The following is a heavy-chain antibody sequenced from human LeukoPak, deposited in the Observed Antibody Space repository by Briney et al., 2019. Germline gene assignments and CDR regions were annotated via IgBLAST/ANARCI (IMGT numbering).Heavy chain of an antibody. CDR2: IYCSGST. D-gene: IGHD6-6*01. J-gene: IGHJ5*02. V-gene: IGHV4-39*07. CDR3: ATALYIEYSRSPGILWFAP. Sequence: SETLSLTCTVSGGSISSSSYYWGWIRQPPGKGLEWIGSIYCSGSTYYNPSLKSRVTISVDTSKHQFSLKLSSVTPAHTAVYYCATALYIEYSRSPGILWFAPSGQGNLGTVSS. CDR1: GGSISSSSYY.